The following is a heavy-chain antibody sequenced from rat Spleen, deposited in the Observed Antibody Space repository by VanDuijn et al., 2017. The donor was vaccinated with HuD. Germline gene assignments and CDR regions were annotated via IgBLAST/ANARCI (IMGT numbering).Heavy chain of an antibody. V-gene: IGHV5S13*01. Sequence: EVQLVESDGGLVQPGRSLKLSCAASGFTFSDYYMAWVRQAPTKGLEWVAYISAGGGFTFYRDSVKGRFTISRDNAKNTQYLQMDSLRSEDTATYYCVREGGGLSWGQGVMVTVSS. J-gene: IGHJ2*01. CDR3: VREGGGLS. D-gene: IGHD1-11*01. CDR2: ISAGGGFT. CDR1: GFTFSDYY.